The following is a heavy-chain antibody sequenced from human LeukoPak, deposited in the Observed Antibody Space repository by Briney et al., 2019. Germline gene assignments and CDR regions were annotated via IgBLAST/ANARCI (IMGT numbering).Heavy chain of an antibody. D-gene: IGHD1-1*01. CDR3: ARELHVERDDY. J-gene: IGHJ4*02. CDR2: ISANDGKI. CDR1: GFVFTSYG. Sequence: VASVKVSCKASGFVFTSYGFTWVRQAPGQGLEWMGWISANDGKIRYSERHQGRVTMTTDTVTSTAYMELRSLRSDDTAVYYCARELHVERDDYWGQGTLVTVSS. V-gene: IGHV1-18*01.